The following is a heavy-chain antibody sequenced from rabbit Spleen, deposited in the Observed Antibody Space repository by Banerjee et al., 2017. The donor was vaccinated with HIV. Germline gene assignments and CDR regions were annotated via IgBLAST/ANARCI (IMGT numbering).Heavy chain of an antibody. V-gene: IGHV1S40*01. Sequence: QSLEESGGDLVKPGASLTLTCIASGVSFSGSSYMCWVRQAPGKGLEWIACIEGGPSSFPYFASWAKGRFTISKTSSTTVTLQMTGLTAADTATYFCARDTSSSFSSYGMDLWGPGTLVTVS. CDR1: GVSFSGSSY. D-gene: IGHD1-1*01. CDR2: IEGGPSSFP. J-gene: IGHJ6*01. CDR3: ARDTSSSFSSYGMDL.